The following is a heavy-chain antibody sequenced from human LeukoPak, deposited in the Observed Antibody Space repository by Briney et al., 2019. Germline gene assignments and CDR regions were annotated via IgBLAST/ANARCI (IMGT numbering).Heavy chain of an antibody. D-gene: IGHD1-26*01. V-gene: IGHV1-46*01. CDR2: INPSGGST. Sequence: ASVKVSCKASGYTFTSYYMHWVRQAPGQGLEWMGIINPSGGSTSYAQKFQGRVTMTRDTSTSTVYMELSSLRSEDTAVYYCERDLVGAISPYWYFDLWGRGTLVTVSS. J-gene: IGHJ2*01. CDR1: GYTFTSYY. CDR3: ERDLVGAISPYWYFDL.